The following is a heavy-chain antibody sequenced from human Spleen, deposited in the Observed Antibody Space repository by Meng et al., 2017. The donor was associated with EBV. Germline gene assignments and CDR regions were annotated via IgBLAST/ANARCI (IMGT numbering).Heavy chain of an antibody. CDR3: ATSSSSWTRFDY. D-gene: IGHD6-13*01. CDR1: GASVRSGSYH. Sequence: VQLKESGPELVKASETLSLTCSVSGASVRSGSYHWNWIRQPPGKGLEWIGDIYYSGRTNYNPSLKSRVTISVDRSNSQFSLKLSSVTAADTAVYYCATSSSSWTRFDYWGQGTLVTVSS. CDR2: IYYSGRT. V-gene: IGHV4-61*01. J-gene: IGHJ4*02.